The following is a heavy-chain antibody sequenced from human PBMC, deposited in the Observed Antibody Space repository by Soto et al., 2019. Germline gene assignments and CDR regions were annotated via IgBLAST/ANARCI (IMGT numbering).Heavy chain of an antibody. V-gene: IGHV3-21*01. J-gene: IGHJ6*02. Sequence: VGSLRLSCVGSGFTFSNFSINWVRQAPGKGLEWVSSISSRSDIYYADSVKGRFTISRDNAKNSVSLQMNSLRAEDTAVYYCAREYTAWPLAYGLDVWGQGTTVTVSS. CDR1: GFTFSNFS. D-gene: IGHD2-2*02. CDR2: ISSRSDI. CDR3: AREYTAWPLAYGLDV.